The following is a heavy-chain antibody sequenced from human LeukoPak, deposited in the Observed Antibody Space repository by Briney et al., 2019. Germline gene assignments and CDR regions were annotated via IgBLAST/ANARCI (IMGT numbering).Heavy chain of an antibody. V-gene: IGHV3-48*04. CDR1: GFIFTSYS. J-gene: IGHJ6*04. CDR3: AELGITMIGGV. CDR2: ISSSGSTI. D-gene: IGHD3-10*02. Sequence: GGSLRLSCAASGFIFTSYSMNWVRQAPGKGLEWISYISSSGSTIYYADSVKGRFTISRDNAKNSLYLQMNSLRAEDTAVYYCAELGITMIGGVWGKGTTVTISS.